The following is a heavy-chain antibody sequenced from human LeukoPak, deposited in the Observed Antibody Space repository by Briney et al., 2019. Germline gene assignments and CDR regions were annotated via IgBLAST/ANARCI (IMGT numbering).Heavy chain of an antibody. CDR1: GFPFSNYA. CDR2: LSVSSGST. Sequence: GGSLRLSCAASGFPFSNYAMRWVRQAPGKGLEWVSSLSVSSGSTYYADSVRGRFTISRDNSKTTLYLQMNSLRAEDTAVYYCAKGVLRYFDYWGQGTLVTVSS. D-gene: IGHD6-13*01. CDR3: AKGVLRYFDY. J-gene: IGHJ4*02. V-gene: IGHV3-23*01.